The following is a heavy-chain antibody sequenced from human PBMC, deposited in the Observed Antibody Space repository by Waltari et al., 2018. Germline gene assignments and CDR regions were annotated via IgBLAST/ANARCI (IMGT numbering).Heavy chain of an antibody. Sequence: EVQVVESGGGLVQPGGSLRLSCEASGFTFSSHWIHWVRQAPGQGLVWVSRIDNDGRTAKYADSVRGRFTVSRDNARNTLYLQMNSLRAEDTAVYYCARDLLTPSVSYFGMDLWGQGTTVTVSS. V-gene: IGHV3-74*01. CDR3: ARDLLTPSVSYFGMDL. D-gene: IGHD4-4*01. CDR2: IDNDGRTA. J-gene: IGHJ6*02. CDR1: GFTFSSHW.